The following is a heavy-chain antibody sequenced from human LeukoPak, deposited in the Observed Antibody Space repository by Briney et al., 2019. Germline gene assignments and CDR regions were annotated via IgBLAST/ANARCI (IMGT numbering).Heavy chain of an antibody. D-gene: IGHD1-20*01. CDR3: ASGLITASPPFSHYQYYMDV. Sequence: ASVTVSCKASGYTFTGYYMHWVRRAPGQGMEWMGWINPNSGGTYYPQKFQGRVTMTRDTYISTAYMEMSRLRSDDTAVYYCASGLITASPPFSHYQYYMDVWGKGTTVTVSS. V-gene: IGHV1-2*02. J-gene: IGHJ6*03. CDR2: INPNSGGT. CDR1: GYTFTGYY.